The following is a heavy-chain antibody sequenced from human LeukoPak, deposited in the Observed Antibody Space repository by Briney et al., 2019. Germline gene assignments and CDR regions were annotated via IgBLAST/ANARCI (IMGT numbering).Heavy chain of an antibody. J-gene: IGHJ4*02. CDR2: IYHSGSS. CDR1: GGSISSYY. CDR3: ARLDDRAARIGVGHSSSWSSRRGFDS. D-gene: IGHD6-13*01. V-gene: IGHV4-38-2*02. Sequence: PSETLSLTCTVSGGSISSYYWGWIRRPPGKGLEWIGSIYHSGSSYYNPSLKSRVTISVDTSKNQFSLKLSSVTAADTAVYYCARLDDRAARIGVGHSSSWSSRRGFDSWGQGTLVTVSS.